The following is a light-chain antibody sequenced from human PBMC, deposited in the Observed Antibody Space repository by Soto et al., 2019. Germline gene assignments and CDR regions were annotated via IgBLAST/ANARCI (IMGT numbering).Light chain of an antibody. CDR1: SSDVGGYNY. J-gene: IGLJ1*01. Sequence: QSVLTQPASVSGSPGQLITISCTGTSSDVGGYNYVSWYQQHPGKAPKLMIYDVSNRPSGVSNRFSGSKSGNTASLTISGVQAEDEADYYCSSYTSSSTLGVFGTGTKLTVL. CDR3: SSYTSSSTLGV. CDR2: DVS. V-gene: IGLV2-14*01.